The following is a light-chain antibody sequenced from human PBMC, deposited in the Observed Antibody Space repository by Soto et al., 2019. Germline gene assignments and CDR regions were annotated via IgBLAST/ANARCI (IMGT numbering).Light chain of an antibody. V-gene: IGLV2-14*01. CDR2: KVD. CDR1: SSDLGGLNY. Sequence: QSALTQPASVSGSPGQSITIPCSGRSSDLGGLNYVSWYQQHPGKVPKLIIYKVDNRPSGISDRFSASKSGNTASLTISGPQAEDEAHYYCSSYTTVPSPQWVFAGGTKLTVL. CDR3: SSYTTVPSPQWV. J-gene: IGLJ3*02.